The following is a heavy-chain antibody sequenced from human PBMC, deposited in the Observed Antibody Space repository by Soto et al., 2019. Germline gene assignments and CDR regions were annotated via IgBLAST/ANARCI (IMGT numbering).Heavy chain of an antibody. J-gene: IGHJ2*01. CDR2: ISGSGTTL. Sequence: QVQLVETGGGLVKPGGSLRLSCAVSVFTFSDNYMSWIRQAPGKGLEWVSYISGSGTTLYYADSVKGRFTISRDNAKNSLYLQMNSLRAEDTAVYYCAIAAAGHPSRYFDLWGRGTLVTVSS. CDR3: AIAAAGHPSRYFDL. V-gene: IGHV3-11*01. CDR1: VFTFSDNY. D-gene: IGHD6-13*01.